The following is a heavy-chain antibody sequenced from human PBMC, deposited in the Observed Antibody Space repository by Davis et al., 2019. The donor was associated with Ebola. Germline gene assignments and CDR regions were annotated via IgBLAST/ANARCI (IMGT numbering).Heavy chain of an antibody. CDR2: IRRSDGLE. J-gene: IGHJ3*02. Sequence: PGGSLRLSCLASGFTFNSYSMNWVRQAPGKGLEWIAYIRRSDGLEYYADSVRGRFTISRDSARNSLYLQMDSLRDEDTAVYYCARDRKGSDAFDIWGQGTMVTVSS. CDR3: ARDRKGSDAFDI. V-gene: IGHV3-48*02. CDR1: GFTFNSYS.